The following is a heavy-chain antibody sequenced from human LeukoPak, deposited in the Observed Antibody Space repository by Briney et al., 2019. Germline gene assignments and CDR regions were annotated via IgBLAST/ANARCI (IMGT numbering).Heavy chain of an antibody. Sequence: SETLSLTCTVSGESINSSYWSWIRQPAGKGLEWIGRIYSSGSTNYSPSLKSRVTMSVDTSKNQCSLKLSSVTAADTAVYYCARGRNTMVRGALGAETRYYYSYYMDVWGKGTTVTVSS. CDR3: ARGRNTMVRGALGAETRYYYSYYMDV. CDR1: GESINSSY. CDR2: IYSSGST. V-gene: IGHV4-4*07. J-gene: IGHJ6*03. D-gene: IGHD3-10*01.